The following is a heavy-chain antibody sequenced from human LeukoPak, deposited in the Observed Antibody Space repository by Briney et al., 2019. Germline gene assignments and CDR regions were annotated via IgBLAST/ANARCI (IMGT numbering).Heavy chain of an antibody. CDR3: ARGARSYGMDV. Sequence: PSQTLSLTCTVSGGSISSGGYYWSWIRQHPGKGLEWIGYIYYSGSTYYNPSLKSRVTISVDRSKNQFSLKLSSVTAADTAVYYCARGARSYGMDVWGQGTTVTVSS. J-gene: IGHJ6*02. V-gene: IGHV4-31*03. CDR2: IYYSGST. D-gene: IGHD5-24*01. CDR1: GGSISSGGYY.